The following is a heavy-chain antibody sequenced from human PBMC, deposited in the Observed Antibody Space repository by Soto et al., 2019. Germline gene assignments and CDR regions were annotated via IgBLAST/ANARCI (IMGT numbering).Heavy chain of an antibody. CDR1: GFTFNNAW. CDR3: TTDGPSDTSENFVN. J-gene: IGHJ4*02. Sequence: GGSLRLSCSASGFTFNNAWMNWVRQAPGRGLEWVGRVKRKTDGGTTDYAAPAKGRFTISRDDSKNTLYLQMNSLTIEDTAVYFCTTDGPSDTSENFVNGGQGTLVTVSS. D-gene: IGHD5-18*01. CDR2: VKRKTDGGTT. V-gene: IGHV3-15*07.